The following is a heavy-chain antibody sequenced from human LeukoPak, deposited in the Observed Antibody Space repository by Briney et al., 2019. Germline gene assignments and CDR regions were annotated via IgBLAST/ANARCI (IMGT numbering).Heavy chain of an antibody. D-gene: IGHD3-10*01. J-gene: IGHJ6*03. Sequence: SMKVSCKASGGTFSSYAISWVRQAPGQGLEWMGGIIPIFGTANYAQKFQGRVTITADESTSTAYMELSSLRSEDTAVYYCARGQGSVVGSGYYYYYYMDVWGKGTTVTVSS. CDR3: ARGQGSVVGSGYYYYYYMDV. CDR2: IIPIFGTA. V-gene: IGHV1-69*13. CDR1: GGTFSSYA.